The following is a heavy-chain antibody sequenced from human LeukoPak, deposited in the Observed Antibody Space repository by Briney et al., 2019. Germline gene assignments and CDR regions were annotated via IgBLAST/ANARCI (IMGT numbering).Heavy chain of an antibody. D-gene: IGHD3-10*01. CDR2: INHSGST. CDR3: ARGLRLPMVRGTFDY. J-gene: IGHJ4*02. CDR1: GGSFSGYY. Sequence: SETLSLTCAVYGGSFSGYYWSWIRQPPGRGLEGIGEINHSGSTNYNPSLKSRVTISVDTSKNQFSLKLSSVTAADTAVYYCARGLRLPMVRGTFDYWGQGTLVTVSS. V-gene: IGHV4-34*01.